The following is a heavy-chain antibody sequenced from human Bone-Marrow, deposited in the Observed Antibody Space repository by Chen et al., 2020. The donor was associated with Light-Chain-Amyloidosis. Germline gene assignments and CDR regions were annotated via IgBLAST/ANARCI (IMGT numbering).Heavy chain of an antibody. CDR2: INPDTGGT. J-gene: IGHJ6*02. CDR1: GYTFTDFY. D-gene: IGHD3-10*01. CDR3: AKDSEIRGLIYAMNV. V-gene: IGHV1-2*04. Sequence: QVQMVQSGAEVKEPGASIKDSCKTAGYTFTDFYIHWVRQAPGQGLEWMAWINPDTGGTRYAQKFQGWITVTRETSTRTVYMELSRLRSGDTAVYYCAKDSEIRGLIYAMNVWGQGTTVNVSS.